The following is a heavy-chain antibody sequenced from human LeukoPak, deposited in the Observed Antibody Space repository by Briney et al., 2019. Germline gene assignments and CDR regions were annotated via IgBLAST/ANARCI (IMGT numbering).Heavy chain of an antibody. CDR3: ARDPDYGGD. Sequence: QPGGSLRLSCAASEFTFSSYSMNWVRQAPGKGLEWVANIKQDGSEKYYVDSVKGRFTISRDNAKNSLFLQMNSLRAEDTAVYYCARDPDYGGDWGQGTLVTVSS. D-gene: IGHD4-23*01. J-gene: IGHJ4*02. V-gene: IGHV3-7*03. CDR2: IKQDGSEK. CDR1: EFTFSSYS.